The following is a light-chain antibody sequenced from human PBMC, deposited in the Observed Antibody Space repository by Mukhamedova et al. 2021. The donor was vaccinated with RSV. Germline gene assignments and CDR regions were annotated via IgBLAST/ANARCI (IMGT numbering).Light chain of an antibody. CDR2: AAS. Sequence: AWYQRRVHGKAPKLLIYAASTLQSGVPSRFSGSGSGTDFTLTISSLQPEDVATYYCHKYYGAPWMFGQGTKVEIK. V-gene: IGKV1-27*01. J-gene: IGKJ1*01. CDR3: HKYYGAPWM.